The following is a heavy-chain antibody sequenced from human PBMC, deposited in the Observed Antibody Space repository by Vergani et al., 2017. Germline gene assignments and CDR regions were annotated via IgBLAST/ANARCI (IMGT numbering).Heavy chain of an antibody. Sequence: EVQLVESGGGLVQPGGSLRLSCAASGFTFSSYAMNWVRQAPGKGLEWVSYISSSGSTIYYADSVKGRFTISRDNAKNSLYLQMNSLRAEDTAVYYCVSMGYSYGDDYWGQGTLVTVSS. CDR3: VSMGYSYGDDY. V-gene: IGHV3-48*03. CDR2: ISSSGSTI. J-gene: IGHJ4*02. D-gene: IGHD5-18*01. CDR1: GFTFSSYA.